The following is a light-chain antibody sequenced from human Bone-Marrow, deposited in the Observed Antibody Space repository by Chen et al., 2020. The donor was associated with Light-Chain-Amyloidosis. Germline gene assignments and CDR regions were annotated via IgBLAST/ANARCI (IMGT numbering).Light chain of an antibody. CDR3: QSADSSGTYEVI. Sequence: SYVLTQPPSVSVSPGQTARITCSGDDLPTKYAYWYQQKPGQAPVLVIHRDTERPSGISERFSGYSSGTTATLTISGVQAEEEADYHCQSADSSGTYEVIFGGGTKLTVL. CDR2: RDT. CDR1: DLPTKY. V-gene: IGLV3-25*02. J-gene: IGLJ2*01.